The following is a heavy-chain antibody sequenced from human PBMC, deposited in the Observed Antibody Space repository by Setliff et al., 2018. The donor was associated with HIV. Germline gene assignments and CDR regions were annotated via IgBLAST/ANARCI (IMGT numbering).Heavy chain of an antibody. CDR3: ATDPKGDGWAYFDS. V-gene: IGHV4-59*11. Sequence: SETLSLTCSVAGASMTSHYLTWIRQPRGMGLEWIGNIYGSGTTKYNPSLRSRVTISVDKSKNQLSLSLDSVTAADTAVYYCATDPKGDGWAYFDSWGQGTLVT. D-gene: IGHD6-19*01. J-gene: IGHJ4*02. CDR2: IYGSGTT. CDR1: GASMTSHY.